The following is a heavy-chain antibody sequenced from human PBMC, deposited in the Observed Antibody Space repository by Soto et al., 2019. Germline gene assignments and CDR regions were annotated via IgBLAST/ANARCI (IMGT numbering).Heavy chain of an antibody. CDR1: GFTFSSYG. J-gene: IGHJ3*02. CDR2: ISYDGSNK. V-gene: IGHV3-30*18. CDR3: AKVLHDYVWGSYRPGDAFGI. D-gene: IGHD3-16*02. Sequence: PGGSLRLSCAASGFTFSSYGMHWVRQAPGKGLEWVAVISYDGSNKYYADSVKGRFTISRDNSKNTLYLQMNSLRAEDTAVYYCAKVLHDYVWGSYRPGDAFGIWGQGTMVTVSS.